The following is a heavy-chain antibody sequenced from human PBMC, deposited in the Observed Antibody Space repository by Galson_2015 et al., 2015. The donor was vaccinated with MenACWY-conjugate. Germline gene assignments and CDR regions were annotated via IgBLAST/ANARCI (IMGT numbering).Heavy chain of an antibody. D-gene: IGHD3-16*01. CDR2: INAGNGNT. V-gene: IGHV1-3*01. CDR1: GYTFTSYA. J-gene: IGHJ3*02. CDR3: ARDYRLIMIREGLVFDI. Sequence: QSGAEVKKPGASVKVSCKASGYTFTSYAMHWVRQAPGQRLEWMGWINAGNGNTKYSQKFQGRVTITRDTSASTAYMDLTTLRSEDTAVYYCARDYRLIMIREGLVFDIWGQGTVVTVSS.